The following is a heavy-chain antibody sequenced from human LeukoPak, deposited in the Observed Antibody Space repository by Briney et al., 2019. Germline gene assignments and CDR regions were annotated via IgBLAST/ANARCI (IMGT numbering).Heavy chain of an antibody. CDR2: INPNSGNT. Sequence: ASVKVSCKASGYTFTSYDINWVRQATAQGLAWMGWINPNSGNTDYAQKFQGRVTMTRNTSISTAYMELSSLRSEDAAVYYCARWTVTPFDYWGQGTLVTVSS. J-gene: IGHJ4*02. CDR1: GYTFTSYD. D-gene: IGHD2-21*02. CDR3: ARWTVTPFDY. V-gene: IGHV1-8*01.